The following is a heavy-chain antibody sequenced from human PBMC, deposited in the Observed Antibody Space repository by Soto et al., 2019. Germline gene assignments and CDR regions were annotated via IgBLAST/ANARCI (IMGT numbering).Heavy chain of an antibody. CDR2: INPSGGGT. CDR3: ARGGAARPSYYYGMDV. CDR1: GYTFTSYY. V-gene: IGHV1-46*01. J-gene: IGHJ6*02. D-gene: IGHD6-6*01. Sequence: GASVKVSCKASGYTFTSYYMHWVRQAPGQGLEWMGIINPSGGGTSYAQKFQGRVTMTRDTSTSTVYMELSSLRSEDTAVYYCARGGAARPSYYYGMDVWGQGTTVTVSS.